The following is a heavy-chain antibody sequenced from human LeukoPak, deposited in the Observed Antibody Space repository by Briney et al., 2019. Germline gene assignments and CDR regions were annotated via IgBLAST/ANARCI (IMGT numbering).Heavy chain of an antibody. J-gene: IGHJ4*02. CDR3: AESSGNYLYFDY. D-gene: IGHD3-10*01. CDR2: IWYDGSNK. CDR1: GFTFSSYG. Sequence: GGSLRLSCAASGFTFSSYGMHWVRQAPGKGLEWVAVIWYDGSNKYYADSAKGRFTISRDNSKNTLYLQMNSLRAEDTAVYYCAESSGNYLYFDYWGQGTLVTVSS. V-gene: IGHV3-33*03.